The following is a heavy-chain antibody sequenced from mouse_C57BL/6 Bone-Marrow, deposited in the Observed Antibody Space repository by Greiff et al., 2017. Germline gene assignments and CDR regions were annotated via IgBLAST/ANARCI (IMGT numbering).Heavy chain of an antibody. CDR2: ISSGGSYT. V-gene: IGHV5-6*01. CDR1: GFTFSSYG. D-gene: IGHD1-1*01. Sequence: VQVVESGGDLVKPGGSLKLSCAASGFTFSSYGMSWVRQTPDKRLEWVATISSGGSYTYYPDSVKGRFTITRDNAKNTLYLQMSSLKSEDTAMYYCARHPLLPYYFDYWGQGTTLTVTS. J-gene: IGHJ2*01. CDR3: ARHPLLPYYFDY.